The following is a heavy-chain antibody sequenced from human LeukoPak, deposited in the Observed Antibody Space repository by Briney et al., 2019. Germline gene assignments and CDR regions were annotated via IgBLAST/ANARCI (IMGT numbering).Heavy chain of an antibody. CDR3: AKVRDSPITIFGVVTAFDY. Sequence: GGSLRLSSVASVFTFSSYAMSWVRPAPRRGVEGVSAICGRGGSTYYADSVKGRFTIPRDNSKNTLYLQMNGLRAEDTAVYYCAKVRDSPITIFGVVTAFDYWGQGTLVTVSS. D-gene: IGHD3-3*01. CDR1: VFTFSSYA. CDR2: ICGRGGST. V-gene: IGHV3-23*01. J-gene: IGHJ4*02.